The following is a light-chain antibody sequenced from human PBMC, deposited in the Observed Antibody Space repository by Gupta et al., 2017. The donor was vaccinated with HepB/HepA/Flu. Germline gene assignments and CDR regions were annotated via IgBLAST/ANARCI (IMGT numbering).Light chain of an antibody. Sequence: SYDLTQPPSVSVSPGQTASISCSGNNLGNKYASWYQQRPGQSPVLVIYEDTQRPSGIPERFSGSNSGNTATLTISGTQTRDEADYYCQAWDSSTVVFGGGTKLTVL. CDR1: NLGNKY. CDR3: QAWDSSTVV. V-gene: IGLV3-1*01. CDR2: EDT. J-gene: IGLJ2*01.